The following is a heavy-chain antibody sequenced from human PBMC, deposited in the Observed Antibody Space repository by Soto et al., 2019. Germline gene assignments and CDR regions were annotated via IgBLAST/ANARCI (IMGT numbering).Heavy chain of an antibody. V-gene: IGHV5-51*01. CDR3: ARQYSSGWYIYPV. CDR2: IHPDDSDT. CDR1: GYSFTSYW. Sequence: GESLKICCKGFGYSFTSYWIGWVRQMPGKGLEWMGIIHPDDSDTRYSPSFQGQVTMSADKSISTAYLQWSSLKASDTAIYYCARQYSSGWYIYPVRGQGTMVTVSS. D-gene: IGHD6-19*01. J-gene: IGHJ3*01.